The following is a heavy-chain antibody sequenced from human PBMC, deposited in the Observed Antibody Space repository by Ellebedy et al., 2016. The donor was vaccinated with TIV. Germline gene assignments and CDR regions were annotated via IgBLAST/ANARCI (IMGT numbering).Heavy chain of an antibody. CDR2: MNPNSGHT. CDR1: GYTLTELS. J-gene: IGHJ6*02. CDR3: ARAWDTGMAPNYYYGMDV. D-gene: IGHD5-18*01. Sequence: AASVKVSCKVSGYTLTELSMHWMRQATGQGLEWMAWMNPNSGHTGYAQKFQGRVTMTRNTSISTAYMELSSLRSEDTAVYYYARAWDTGMAPNYYYGMDVWGQGTTVTVSS. V-gene: IGHV1-8*01.